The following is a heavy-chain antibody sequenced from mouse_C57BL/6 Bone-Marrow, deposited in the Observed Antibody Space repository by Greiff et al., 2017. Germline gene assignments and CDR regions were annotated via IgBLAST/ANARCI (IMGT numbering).Heavy chain of an antibody. J-gene: IGHJ3*01. CDR3: MGFAY. V-gene: IGHV1-42*01. CDR2: INPSTGGT. CDR1: GYSFTGYY. Sequence: EVKVVESGPELVKPGASVKISCKASGYSFTGYYMNWVKQSPEKSLEWIGEINPSTGGTTYNQKFKAKATLTVDKSSSTAYMQLKSLTSEDSAVYYCMGFAYWGQGTLVTVSA.